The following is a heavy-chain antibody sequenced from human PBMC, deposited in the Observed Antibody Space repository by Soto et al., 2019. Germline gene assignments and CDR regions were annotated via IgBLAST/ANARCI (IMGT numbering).Heavy chain of an antibody. CDR2: IYWDDDQ. D-gene: IGHD1-1*01. Sequence: QITLKESGPTRVKPTQTLTLTCTFSGFSLSTSGVGVGCIRQPPGKALERLALIYWDDDQRYNPSLKSRLTITKDTSKNQVVLTMTNMDPVDTATYYCAQRVGLQGNWNGGYFDFWGQGALVTVSS. CDR1: GFSLSTSGVG. J-gene: IGHJ4*02. V-gene: IGHV2-5*02. CDR3: AQRVGLQGNWNGGYFDF.